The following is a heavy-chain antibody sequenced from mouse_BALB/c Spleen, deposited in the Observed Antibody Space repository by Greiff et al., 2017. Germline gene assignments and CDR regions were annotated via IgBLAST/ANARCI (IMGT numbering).Heavy chain of an antibody. V-gene: IGHV1-18*01. D-gene: IGHD1-2*01. J-gene: IGHJ4*01. CDR2: INPNNGGT. CDR1: GYTFTDYN. CDR3: ARPSLLRLQNYAMDY. Sequence: EVQLQQSGPELVKPGASVKIPCKASGYTFTDYNMDWVKQSHGKSLEWIGDINPNNGGTIYNQKFKGKATLTVDKSSSTAYMELRSLTSEDTAVYYCARPSLLRLQNYAMDYWGQGTSVTVSS.